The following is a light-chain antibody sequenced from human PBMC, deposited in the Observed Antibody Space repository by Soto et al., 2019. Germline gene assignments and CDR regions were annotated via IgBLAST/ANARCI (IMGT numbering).Light chain of an antibody. CDR2: ENN. CDR3: QSYDSSLNGYV. Sequence: QSVLTQPPSVSAAPGQRVTISCTGSSSNIGAGYEAHWYQQVPGTAPKLLIYENNNRPSGVPDRFSGSKSGTSASLTITGLQAEDEAEYYCQSYDSSLNGYVFGTGTKVTVL. J-gene: IGLJ1*01. CDR1: SSNIGAGYE. V-gene: IGLV1-40*01.